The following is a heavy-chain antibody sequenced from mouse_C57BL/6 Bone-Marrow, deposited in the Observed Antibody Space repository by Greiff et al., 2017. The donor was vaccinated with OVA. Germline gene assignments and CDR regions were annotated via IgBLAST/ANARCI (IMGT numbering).Heavy chain of an antibody. CDR3: TLYYGSSSDY. Sequence: EVMLVESGAELVRPGASVKLSCTASGFNIKDDYMHWVKQRPEQGLEWIGWIDPENGDTEYASKFQGKATITADTSSNTAYLQLSSLTSEDTAVYYCTLYYGSSSDYWGQGTTLTVSS. J-gene: IGHJ2*01. CDR2: IDPENGDT. CDR1: GFNIKDDY. V-gene: IGHV14-4*01. D-gene: IGHD1-1*01.